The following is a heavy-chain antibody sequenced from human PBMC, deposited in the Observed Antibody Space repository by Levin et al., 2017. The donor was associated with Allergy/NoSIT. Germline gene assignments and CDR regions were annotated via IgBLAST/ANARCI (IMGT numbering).Heavy chain of an antibody. J-gene: IGHJ4*02. V-gene: IGHV3-30*03. Sequence: SGGSLRLSCAVSGLNFNSYGMNWVRQAPGKGLEWVALISSAGSDGYYADSVRGRFTISRDNSRSTLYLQMNSLRPDDTAVYYCAARVFDYWGQGTLVTVS. CDR1: GLNFNSYG. CDR2: ISSAGSDG. CDR3: AARVFDY.